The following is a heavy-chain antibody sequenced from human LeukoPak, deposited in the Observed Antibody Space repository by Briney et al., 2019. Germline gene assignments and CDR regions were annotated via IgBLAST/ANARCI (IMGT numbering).Heavy chain of an antibody. CDR1: GFTFDDYA. Sequence: GGSLRLSCAASGFTFDDYAMHWVRQAPGKGLEWVSGISWNSGSIGYADSVKGRFTISRDNAKNSLYLQMNSLRAEDTALYYCAKGTYYYDSSGYYWFDYWGQGTLVTVSS. D-gene: IGHD3-22*01. CDR2: ISWNSGSI. V-gene: IGHV3-9*01. CDR3: AKGTYYYDSSGYYWFDY. J-gene: IGHJ4*02.